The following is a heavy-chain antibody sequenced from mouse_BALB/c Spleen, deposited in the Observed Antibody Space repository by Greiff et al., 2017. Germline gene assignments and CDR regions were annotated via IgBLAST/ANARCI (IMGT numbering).Heavy chain of an antibody. CDR1: GYSFSSYW. D-gene: IGHD2-2*01. CDR2: ILPGSGST. V-gene: IGHV1-9*01. CDR3: ASSYGYDGAMDY. Sequence: QVQLLQSGAELMQPWASVKISCTATGYSFSSYWIEWVQQWPGHGLEWIGEILPGSGSTNYNAKFKGKATFTADTSSNTAYMQLSSLTSEDSAIYYCASSYGYDGAMDYWGQGTSVTVSS. J-gene: IGHJ4*01.